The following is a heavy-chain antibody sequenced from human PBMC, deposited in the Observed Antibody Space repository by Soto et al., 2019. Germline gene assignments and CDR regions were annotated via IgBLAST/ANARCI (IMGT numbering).Heavy chain of an antibody. CDR2: INHSGST. Sequence: SETLSLTCAVYSGSFSGYYWSWIRQPPGKGLEWIGEINHSGSTNYNPSLKSRVTISVDTSKNQFSLKLSSVTAADTAVYYCARSRTKYDYDSSGYYYFDYWGQGTLVTVSS. CDR3: ARSRTKYDYDSSGYYYFDY. CDR1: SGSFSGYY. D-gene: IGHD3-22*01. V-gene: IGHV4-34*01. J-gene: IGHJ4*02.